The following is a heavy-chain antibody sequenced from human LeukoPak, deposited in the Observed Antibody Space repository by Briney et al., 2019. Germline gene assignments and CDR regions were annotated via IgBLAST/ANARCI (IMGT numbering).Heavy chain of an antibody. CDR3: ARDRYGDYALDY. CDR1: GFTFRSYT. D-gene: IGHD4-17*01. J-gene: IGHJ4*02. V-gene: IGHV3-30-3*01. CDR2: ISYDGSNK. Sequence: PGRTLRLSCAASGFTFRSYTMHWVRQAPGKGLEWVAVISYDGSNKYYADSVKGRFTISRDNSKNTLYLQMNSLRAEDTAVYYCARDRYGDYALDYWGQGTLVTVSS.